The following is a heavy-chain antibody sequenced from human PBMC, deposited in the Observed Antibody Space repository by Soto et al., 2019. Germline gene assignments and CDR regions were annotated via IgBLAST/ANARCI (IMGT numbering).Heavy chain of an antibody. CDR1: GGSISSGGYY. CDR3: ARLLKYCTNGVCYLWFDP. D-gene: IGHD2-8*01. CDR2: IYYSGST. J-gene: IGHJ5*02. V-gene: IGHV4-31*03. Sequence: QVQLQESGPGLVKPSQTLSLTCTVSGGSISSGGYYWSWIRQHPGKGLECIGYIYYSGSTYYNPSRKRRVTISVDTSKNQFSPKLISVTAADTAVYYCARLLKYCTNGVCYLWFDPWGQGTLVTVSS.